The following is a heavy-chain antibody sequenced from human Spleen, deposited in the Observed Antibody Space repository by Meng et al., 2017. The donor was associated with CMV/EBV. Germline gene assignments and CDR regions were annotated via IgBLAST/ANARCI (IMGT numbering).Heavy chain of an antibody. Sequence: GESLKISCAASGFKFDEYGMSWVRQAPGKGLEWVSGINWNGGSTTYADSVKGRFTISRDNAKNSLYLQMNSLRAEDTALYYCARVRGSDFWNPYVDYWGQGTLVTVSS. J-gene: IGHJ4*02. D-gene: IGHD3-3*01. CDR1: GFKFDEYG. CDR2: INWNGGST. V-gene: IGHV3-20*04. CDR3: ARVRGSDFWNPYVDY.